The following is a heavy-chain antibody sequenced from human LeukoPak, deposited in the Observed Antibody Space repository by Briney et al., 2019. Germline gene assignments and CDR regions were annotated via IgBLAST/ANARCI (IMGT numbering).Heavy chain of an antibody. D-gene: IGHD3-10*01. CDR1: GGSFSGYY. Sequence: PSETLSLTCAVYGGSFSGYYWSWIRQPPGKGLEWIGEINHSGSTNYNPSLKSRVTISVDTSKNQFSLKLSSVTAADTAVYYCAGPGSQHYYYGMDVWGQGTTVTVSS. V-gene: IGHV4-34*01. J-gene: IGHJ6*02. CDR3: AGPGSQHYYYGMDV. CDR2: INHSGST.